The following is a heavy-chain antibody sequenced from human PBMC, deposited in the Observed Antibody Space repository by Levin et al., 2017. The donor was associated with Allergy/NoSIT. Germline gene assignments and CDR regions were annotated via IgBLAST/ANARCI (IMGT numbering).Heavy chain of an antibody. D-gene: IGHD4-17*01. CDR3: AKEAYGDYEGWDY. CDR1: GFTFDDYA. J-gene: IGHJ4*02. CDR2: ISRNSGSI. Sequence: SLKISCAASGFTFDDYAMHWVRQAPGKGLEWVSGISRNSGSIGYADSVKGRFTISRDNAKNSLYLQMNSLRAEDTALYYCAKEAYGDYEGWDYWGQGTLVTVSS. V-gene: IGHV3-9*01.